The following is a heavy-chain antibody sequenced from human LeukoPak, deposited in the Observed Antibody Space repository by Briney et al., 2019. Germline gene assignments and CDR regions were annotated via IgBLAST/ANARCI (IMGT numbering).Heavy chain of an antibody. D-gene: IGHD3-3*02. CDR2: IYYSGST. CDR3: ARDHLADYFDY. CDR1: GGSISGYY. J-gene: IGHJ4*02. Sequence: GSLRLSCTVSGGSISGYYWSWIRQPPGKGLEWIGYIYYSGSTNYNSSLKSRVTISIDTSKNQFSLRLSSVTAADTAVYYCARDHLADYFDYWGQGTLVTVSS. V-gene: IGHV4-59*01.